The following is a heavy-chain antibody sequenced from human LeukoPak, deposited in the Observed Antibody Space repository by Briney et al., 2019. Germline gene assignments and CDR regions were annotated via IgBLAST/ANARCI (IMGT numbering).Heavy chain of an antibody. V-gene: IGHV5-10-1*01. Sequence: GESLKISCKGSGYTFTSYWISWVRQMPGKGLEWIGRINPSDSYTNYSPSFQGHVTISADKSISTAYLQWSSLKASDTAMYYCARPSSSWYYYGMDVWGKGTTVTVSS. CDR2: INPSDSYT. CDR1: GYTFTSYW. CDR3: ARPSSSWYYYGMDV. J-gene: IGHJ6*04. D-gene: IGHD6-13*01.